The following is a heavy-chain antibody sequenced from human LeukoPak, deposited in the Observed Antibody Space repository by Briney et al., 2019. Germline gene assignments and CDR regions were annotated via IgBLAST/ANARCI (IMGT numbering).Heavy chain of an antibody. J-gene: IGHJ6*02. CDR2: INSDGRTT. CDR3: AKGVSSSWDYYYYYGMDV. Sequence: GGSLRLSCAASGFSFSSYWMPWVRQAPGKGLVWVSRINSDGRTTDYADSVKGRFTISRDNSKNTLYLQMNSLRAEDTAVYYCAKGVSSSWDYYYYYGMDVWGQGTTVTVSS. D-gene: IGHD6-13*01. CDR1: GFSFSSYW. V-gene: IGHV3-74*01.